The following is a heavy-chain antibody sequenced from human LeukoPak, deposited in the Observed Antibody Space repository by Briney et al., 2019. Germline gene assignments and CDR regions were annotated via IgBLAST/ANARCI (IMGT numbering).Heavy chain of an antibody. V-gene: IGHV3-11*01. CDR2: ISSSGHTI. J-gene: IGHJ5*01. CDR1: GFTFSDSY. CDR3: TQTGRNNYFDS. Sequence: GGSLRLSCAASGFTFSDSYMSWIRQAPGEGLDWLACISSSGHTIYYAESVRGRFTISRDNAKNSLYLQLNSLRPEDTAVYYCTQTGRNNYFDSWGQGTLVTVSS.